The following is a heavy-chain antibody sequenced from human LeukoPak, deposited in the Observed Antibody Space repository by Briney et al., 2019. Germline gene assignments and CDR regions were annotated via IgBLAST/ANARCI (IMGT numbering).Heavy chain of an antibody. D-gene: IGHD5-24*01. Sequence: GRSLTLSCAVSGFTFDDYSMHWVRQAPGKGLEWVSGISWNGGRIGYADSVKGRFTISRANAKNSLYLQMNGLRAEDTALYYCAKPRSGWLQAPFDYWGQGTLVPVSS. J-gene: IGHJ4*02. V-gene: IGHV3-9*01. CDR3: AKPRSGWLQAPFDY. CDR2: ISWNGGRI. CDR1: GFTFDDYS.